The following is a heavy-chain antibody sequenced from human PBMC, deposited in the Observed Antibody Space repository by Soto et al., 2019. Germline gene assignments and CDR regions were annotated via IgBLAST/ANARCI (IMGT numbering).Heavy chain of an antibody. CDR1: GFTFSSYG. D-gene: IGHD6-13*01. J-gene: IGHJ4*02. CDR3: ARGTAAGYFDY. V-gene: IGHV3-33*01. Sequence: QVQLVESGGGVVQPGRSLRLSCAASGFTFSSYGMHWVRQAPGKGLEWVAVIWYDGSNKYYADSVKGRFTISRDNSKNTLYLQMNSLRAEDTAVYYCARGTAAGYFDYWGQGTLVTVSS. CDR2: IWYDGSNK.